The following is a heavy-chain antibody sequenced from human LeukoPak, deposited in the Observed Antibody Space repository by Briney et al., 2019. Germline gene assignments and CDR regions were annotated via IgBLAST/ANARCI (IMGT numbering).Heavy chain of an antibody. CDR3: AKEGHNDYSNFPI. J-gene: IGHJ3*02. D-gene: IGHD4-11*01. CDR1: GFTFSRYG. V-gene: IGHV3-30*18. Sequence: PGRSLRLSCAASGFTFSRYGMHWVRQTPGKGLEWVAVISYDASNKYYADSVKGRFTISRDNSKNTLYLQMNSLRAEDTAVYYCAKEGHNDYSNFPIWGQGTMVTVSS. CDR2: ISYDASNK.